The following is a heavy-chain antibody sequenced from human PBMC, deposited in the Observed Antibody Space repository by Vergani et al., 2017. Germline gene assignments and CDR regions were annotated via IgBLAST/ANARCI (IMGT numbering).Heavy chain of an antibody. CDR3: GRGSDNYN. D-gene: IGHD5-24*01. J-gene: IGHJ4*02. Sequence: EVQLLESGGGLVQPGGSLRLSCAASGFSFSDYAMSWVRQAPGKGLEWVAAISGSGSTTYYADSVKGRFTVSRDNSKNTLFLQMNSLRAEDTAVYYCGRGSDNYNWGQGTLVTVSS. CDR1: GFSFSDYA. CDR2: ISGSGSTT. V-gene: IGHV3-23*01.